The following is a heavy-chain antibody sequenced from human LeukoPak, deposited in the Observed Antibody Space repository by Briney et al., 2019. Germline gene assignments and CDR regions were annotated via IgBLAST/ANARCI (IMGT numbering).Heavy chain of an antibody. CDR2: ISGSGTHT. D-gene: IGHD2-2*01. Sequence: HPGGSLRLSCAASGFTFSSYAMSWVRQAPGQGLEWVSTISGSGTHTYYADSVKGRFTISRDNSKSTLDLQMNSLRAEDTAVYYCARALGDQPDYYYGMDVWGQGTTVTVSS. CDR1: GFTFSSYA. J-gene: IGHJ6*02. V-gene: IGHV3-23*01. CDR3: ARALGDQPDYYYGMDV.